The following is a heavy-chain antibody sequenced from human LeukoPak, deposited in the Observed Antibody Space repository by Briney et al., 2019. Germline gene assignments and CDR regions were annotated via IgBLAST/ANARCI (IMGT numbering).Heavy chain of an antibody. CDR3: AKSGDYGSASSPDS. CDR2: ISWDGSIT. J-gene: IGHJ4*02. D-gene: IGHD3-10*01. CDR1: GFIFDDYA. V-gene: IGHV3-43D*03. Sequence: GGSLRLSCAASGFIFDDYAMQWVRQGPGKGLEWVSLISWDGSITHYADSVKGRFTISRGNSKNSLSLQMNSLRPEDTALYYCAKSGDYGSASSPDSWGQGTLVTVSS.